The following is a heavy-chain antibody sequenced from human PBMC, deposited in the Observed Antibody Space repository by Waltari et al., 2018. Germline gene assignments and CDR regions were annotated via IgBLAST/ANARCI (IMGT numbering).Heavy chain of an antibody. J-gene: IGHJ4*02. CDR2: IYSDGTT. D-gene: IGHD2-21*02. Sequence: EVQLVESGGGLIQPGGSLRLSCVASGVTVSNNYMTWLRQAPGKGMELVSLIYSDGTTYYADSVRGRFTISRDGSKNTVYLQMNSLRAEDTAVYFCARNQVETALGYWGQGTLVTVSS. CDR1: GVTVSNNY. V-gene: IGHV3-53*01. CDR3: ARNQVETALGY.